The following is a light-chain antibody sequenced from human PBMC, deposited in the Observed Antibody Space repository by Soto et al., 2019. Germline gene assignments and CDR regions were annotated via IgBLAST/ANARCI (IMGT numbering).Light chain of an antibody. V-gene: IGLV2-23*02. J-gene: IGLJ3*02. CDR1: SSDVGTYNL. CDR3: CTYIGNGAWV. CDR2: EVN. Sequence: QSALTQPASVSGSPGQSITISCTGTSSDVGTYNLVSWYQQHPGTVPKLLIYEVNNRPSGVSNRFSGSKSGNTASLTISGLLAADEADYYCCTYIGNGAWVFGGGTKLNVL.